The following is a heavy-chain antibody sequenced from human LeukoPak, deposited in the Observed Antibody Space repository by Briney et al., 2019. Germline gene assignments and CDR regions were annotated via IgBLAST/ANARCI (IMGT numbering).Heavy chain of an antibody. J-gene: IGHJ4*02. CDR2: ISGSGGSK. CDR1: GFTFSSYA. CDR3: ASNTVAGNLYDY. Sequence: GGSLRLSSAASGFTFSSYAMSWVRRAPGKGLEWVSAISGSGGSKYYADSVKGRFTISRDNSKNTLYLQMNSLRVEDTAVYYCASNTVAGNLYDYWGQGTLVTVSS. V-gene: IGHV3-23*01. D-gene: IGHD6-19*01.